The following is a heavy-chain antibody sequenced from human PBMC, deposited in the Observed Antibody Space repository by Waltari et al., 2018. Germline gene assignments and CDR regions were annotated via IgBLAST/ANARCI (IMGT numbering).Heavy chain of an antibody. D-gene: IGHD3-10*01. CDR2: IYSGGST. CDR3: VRFPITMVQGVEKY. Sequence: EVQLVESGGGLIQPGGSLRLSCAASGFTVSSNYMSWVRKAPGKGLEWVSVIYSGGSTYYADSVKGRFTISRDNSKNTLYLQMNSLRAEDTAVYYCVRFPITMVQGVEKYWGQGTLVTVSS. CDR1: GFTVSSNY. V-gene: IGHV3-53*01. J-gene: IGHJ4*02.